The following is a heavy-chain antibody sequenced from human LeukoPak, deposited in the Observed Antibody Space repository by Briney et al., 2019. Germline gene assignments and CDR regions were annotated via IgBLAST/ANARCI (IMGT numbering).Heavy chain of an antibody. CDR1: GDSITSGLYY. CDR3: ARQWLEVLSDPSDQ. J-gene: IGHJ4*02. CDR2: IHHTGTA. V-gene: IGHV4-39*01. D-gene: IGHD6-19*01. Sequence: PSETLSLTCTVSGDSITSGLYYWGWIRQPPGKGLEWVGSIHHTGTAYYNPSLKSRVTMSVDTSKNHFSLRLSAVTATDTAAYYCARQWLEVLSDPSDQWGQGTLVTVSS.